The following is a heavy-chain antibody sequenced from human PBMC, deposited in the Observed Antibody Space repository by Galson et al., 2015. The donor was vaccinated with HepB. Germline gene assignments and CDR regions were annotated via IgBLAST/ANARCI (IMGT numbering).Heavy chain of an antibody. D-gene: IGHD4-17*01. CDR3: ARGLNGDGYYYYYGMDV. CDR1: GFTFSSYS. V-gene: IGHV3-21*01. CDR2: ISSSSSYI. Sequence: SLRLSCAASGFTFSSYSMNWVRQAPGKGLEWVSSISSSSSYIYYADSVKGRFTISRDNAKNSLYLQMNSLRAEDTAVYYCARGLNGDGYYYYYGMDVWGQGTTVTVSS. J-gene: IGHJ6*02.